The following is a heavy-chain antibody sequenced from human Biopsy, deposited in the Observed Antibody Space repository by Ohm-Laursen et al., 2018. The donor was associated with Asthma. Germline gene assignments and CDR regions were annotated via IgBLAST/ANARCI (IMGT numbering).Heavy chain of an antibody. Sequence: GSSVKVSCKASGGTFSSYAISWVRQAPGQGLEWMGWIIPIFGTANYAQKFQGRVTITADESTSTAYMELSSLRSEDTAVYYRARLNYYDSSGKYLDSWGQGTLVTVSS. J-gene: IGHJ4*02. D-gene: IGHD3-22*01. CDR1: GGTFSSYA. V-gene: IGHV1-69*01. CDR2: IIPIFGTA. CDR3: ARLNYYDSSGKYLDS.